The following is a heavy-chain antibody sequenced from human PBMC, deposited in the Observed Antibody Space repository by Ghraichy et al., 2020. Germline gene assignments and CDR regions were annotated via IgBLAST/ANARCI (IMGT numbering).Heavy chain of an antibody. CDR3: VRGGGSSPDRYYSYGMDV. D-gene: IGHD3-16*01. J-gene: IGHJ6*02. CDR1: GGSFSDYY. V-gene: IGHV4-34*01. Sequence: SQTPLTCAVFGGSFSDYYWSWIRQPPGQGLEWIGDIGHFGSTNYNPSLKGRVSISVDTSRSQFSLKLPSVTAADTAVYYCVRGGGSSPDRYYSYGMDVWGQGTTVTVYS. CDR2: IGHFGST.